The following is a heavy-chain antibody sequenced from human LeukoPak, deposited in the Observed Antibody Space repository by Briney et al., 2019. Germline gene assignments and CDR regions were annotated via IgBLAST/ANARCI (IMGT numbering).Heavy chain of an antibody. CDR1: GGSFSGYY. D-gene: IGHD3-22*01. CDR2: INHSGST. J-gene: IGHJ6*02. CDR3: ARDRRITMIVVVITYYYYGMDV. V-gene: IGHV4-34*01. Sequence: PSETLSLTCAVYGGSFSGYYWSWIRQPPGKGLEWIGEINHSGSTNYNPSLKSRVTISVDTSKNQFSLKLSSVTAADTAVYYCARDRRITMIVVVITYYYYGMDVWGQGTTVTVSS.